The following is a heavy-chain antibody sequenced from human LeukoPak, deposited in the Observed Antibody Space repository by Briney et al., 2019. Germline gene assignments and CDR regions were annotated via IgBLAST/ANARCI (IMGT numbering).Heavy chain of an antibody. Sequence: SETLSLTCTVSGGSISSSSYYWGWIRQPPGKGLEWIGSIYYSGSTYYNPSLKSRVTISVDTSKNQFSLKLSSVTAADTAVYYCARDDSSAPSNWFDPWGQGTLVTVSS. CDR2: IYYSGST. V-gene: IGHV4-39*07. D-gene: IGHD3-22*01. CDR1: GGSISSSSYY. CDR3: ARDDSSAPSNWFDP. J-gene: IGHJ5*02.